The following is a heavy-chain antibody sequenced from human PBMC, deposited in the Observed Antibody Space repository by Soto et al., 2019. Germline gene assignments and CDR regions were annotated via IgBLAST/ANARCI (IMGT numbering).Heavy chain of an antibody. Sequence: QVTLKESGPVLVKPTETLTLTCTVCGFSLSKARMGVSWIRQPPGKALEWLAHIFWNDERSYNTSLKSRLTISRDTSKSQVVLTMTNVDPVDTGTYFCARALREGLPIYYFDSWGQGTLVTVSS. CDR2: IFWNDER. CDR3: ARALREGLPIYYFDS. D-gene: IGHD1-26*01. V-gene: IGHV2-26*01. J-gene: IGHJ4*02. CDR1: GFSLSKARMG.